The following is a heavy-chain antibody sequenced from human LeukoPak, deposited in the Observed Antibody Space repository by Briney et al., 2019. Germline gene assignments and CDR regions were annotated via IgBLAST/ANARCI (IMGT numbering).Heavy chain of an antibody. CDR2: IDWDDDK. V-gene: IGHV2-70*11. D-gene: IGHD3-16*01. CDR1: GFSLSTSGMC. J-gene: IGHJ3*02. Sequence: SVSGPALVKPTQTLTLTCTFSGFSLSTSGMCVSWIRQPPGKALEWLARIDWDDDKYYSTSLKTRLTISKDTPKNQVVLTMTNMDPVDTATYYCARSYVWGSYDAFDIWGRGTMVTVSS. CDR3: ARSYVWGSYDAFDI.